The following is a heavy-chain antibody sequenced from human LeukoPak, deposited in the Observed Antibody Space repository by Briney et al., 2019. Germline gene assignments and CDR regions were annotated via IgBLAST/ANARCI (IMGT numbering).Heavy chain of an antibody. D-gene: IGHD3-10*01. J-gene: IGHJ5*02. Sequence: PSETLSLTCTVSGGSISSYYWSWIRQPPGKGLEWIGYIYYSGSTNYNPSLKSRVTISVDTSKNQFSLKLSSVTAADTAMYYCASFEFGRNWLDPWGQGTLVTVSS. CDR2: IYYSGST. CDR3: ASFEFGRNWLDP. V-gene: IGHV4-59*08. CDR1: GGSISSYY.